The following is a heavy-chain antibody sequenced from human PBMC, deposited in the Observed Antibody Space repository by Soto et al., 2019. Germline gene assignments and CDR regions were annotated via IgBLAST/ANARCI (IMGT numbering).Heavy chain of an antibody. D-gene: IGHD1-7*01. Sequence: GGSMRLSCAASGFTFSNACMSWVRQAPGKGLEWVGRIKSKTDGGTTDYAAPVKGRFTISRDDSKNTLYLQMNSLKTEDTAVYYCTTDRDITGTSLWGQGTLVTVSS. J-gene: IGHJ4*02. CDR3: TTDRDITGTSL. CDR2: IKSKTDGGTT. CDR1: GFTFSNAC. V-gene: IGHV3-15*01.